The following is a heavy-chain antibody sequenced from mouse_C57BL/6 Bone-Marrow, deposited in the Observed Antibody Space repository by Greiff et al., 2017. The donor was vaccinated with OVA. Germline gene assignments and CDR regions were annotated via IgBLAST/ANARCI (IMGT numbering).Heavy chain of an antibody. J-gene: IGHJ2*01. CDR2: INPGSGGT. CDR1: GYAFTNYL. V-gene: IGHV1-54*01. CDR3: GRRGILYYFDY. Sequence: ESGAELVRPGTSVKVSCKASGYAFTNYLIEWVKQRPGQGLEWIGVINPGSGGTNYNEKFKGKATLTADKSSSTAYMQLSSLTSEDSAVYFCGRRGILYYFDYWGQGTTLTVSS.